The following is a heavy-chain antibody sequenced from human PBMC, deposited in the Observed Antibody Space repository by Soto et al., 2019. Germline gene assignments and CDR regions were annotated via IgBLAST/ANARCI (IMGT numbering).Heavy chain of an antibody. CDR3: AKEGYYYDGSGYYY. D-gene: IGHD3-22*01. Sequence: GVSLRLAFAASGFTFSSYGMHWVRQAPGKGLEWVAVISYDGSNKCYADSVKGRFTISRDNSKNTLYLQLNSLRAEDTAVYYCAKEGYYYDGSGYYY. V-gene: IGHV3-30*18. J-gene: IGHJ6*01. CDR2: ISYDGSNK. CDR1: GFTFSSYG.